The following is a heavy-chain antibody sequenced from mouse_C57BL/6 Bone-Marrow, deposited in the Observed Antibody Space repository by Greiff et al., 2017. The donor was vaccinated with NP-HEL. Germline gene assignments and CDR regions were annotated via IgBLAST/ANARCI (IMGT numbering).Heavy chain of an antibody. D-gene: IGHD1-1*01. Sequence: EVQRVESGGGLVKPGGSLKLSCAASGFTFSSYTMSWVRQTPEKRLEWVATISGGGGNTYYPDSVKGRFTISRDNAKNTLYLQMSSLRSEDTALYYCARHRDYYSSSYGEWFAYWGQGTLVTVSA. J-gene: IGHJ3*01. CDR1: GFTFSSYT. CDR3: ARHRDYYSSSYGEWFAY. CDR2: ISGGGGNT. V-gene: IGHV5-9*01.